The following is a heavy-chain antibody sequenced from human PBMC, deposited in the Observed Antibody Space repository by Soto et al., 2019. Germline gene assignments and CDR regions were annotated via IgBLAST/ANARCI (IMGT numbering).Heavy chain of an antibody. CDR3: CYGDHLDLFAFPTRRSSDL. V-gene: IGHV3-73*01. CDR2: IRSKANGYAT. Sequence: GRTARLCSAASGFTFSGSAMHWVRQASGKGLEWVGRIRSKANGYATAYVESVKGRFTISRDDSKNTAYLQMNSLKTEDTAFFFYCYGDHLDLFAFPTRRSSDL. D-gene: IGHD3-22*01. CDR1: GFTFSGSA. J-gene: IGHJ2*01.